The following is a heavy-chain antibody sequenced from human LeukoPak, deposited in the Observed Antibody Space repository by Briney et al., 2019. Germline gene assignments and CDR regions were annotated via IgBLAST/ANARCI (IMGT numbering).Heavy chain of an antibody. CDR2: IYYSGST. V-gene: IGHV4-39*01. J-gene: IGHJ4*02. CDR1: GGSISSSSYY. D-gene: IGHD6-6*01. Sequence: SETLSLTCTVSGGSISSSSYYWGWIRQPPGKGLEWIGSIYYSGSTYYNPSLKSRVTISVDTSKNQFSLKLSSVTAADTAVYYCARVGYGSSVAFDYWGQGTLVTVSS. CDR3: ARVGYGSSVAFDY.